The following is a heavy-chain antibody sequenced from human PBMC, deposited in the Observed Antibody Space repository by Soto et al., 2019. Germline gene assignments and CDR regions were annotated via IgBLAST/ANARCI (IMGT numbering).Heavy chain of an antibody. CDR1: GGSVSSDSYH. CDR3: AARVGATPPIT. J-gene: IGHJ5*02. CDR2: IYYSGTT. V-gene: IGHV4-61*01. Sequence: QVQLEESGPGLVKPSETLSLRCTVSGGSVSSDSYHWCWVRQPPGKGLEWIGNIYYSGTTNYNPYLESRVSMSVDTSKNQFSLKLSSVTAADTAVYYCAARVGATPPITWGQGTLVIVSS. D-gene: IGHD1-26*01.